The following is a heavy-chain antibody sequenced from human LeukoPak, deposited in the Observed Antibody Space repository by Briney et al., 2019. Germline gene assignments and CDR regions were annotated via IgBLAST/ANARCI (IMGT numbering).Heavy chain of an antibody. Sequence: GGSLRLSCAASGFTFSVSWMSWVRQAPGKGLEWVANIKYDGNEKYYVDSVKGRFTISRDNAKNSLYLQMNSLRAEDTAVYYCARGGTTFEHWGQGTMVTVSS. CDR1: GFTFSVSW. V-gene: IGHV3-7*01. J-gene: IGHJ3*01. D-gene: IGHD1-1*01. CDR3: ARGGTTFEH. CDR2: IKYDGNEK.